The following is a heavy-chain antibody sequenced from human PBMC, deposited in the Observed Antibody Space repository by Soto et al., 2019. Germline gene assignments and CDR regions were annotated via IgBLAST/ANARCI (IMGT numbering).Heavy chain of an antibody. Sequence: EVQLVESGGGLVQPGGSLRLSCAASGFTFSSYWMHWVRQAPGKGLVWVSRINSDGSSTTYADSVKGRFTISRDNAKNTLYLQMNSLRAEDKAVYYCARVDTCSSTSCYSVFDYWGQGTLVTVSS. V-gene: IGHV3-74*03. CDR3: ARVDTCSSTSCYSVFDY. J-gene: IGHJ4*02. CDR2: INSDGSST. D-gene: IGHD2-2*01. CDR1: GFTFSSYW.